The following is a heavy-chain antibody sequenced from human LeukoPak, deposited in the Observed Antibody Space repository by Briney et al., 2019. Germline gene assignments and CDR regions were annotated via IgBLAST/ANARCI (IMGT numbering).Heavy chain of an antibody. D-gene: IGHD6-13*01. CDR3: ARDARGAAAAYDAFDL. CDR2: MNPNSGNT. V-gene: IGHV1-8*01. CDR1: GFTFTSHD. Sequence: ASVKVSCKASGFTFTSHDFNWVRQATGQGLEWMGWMNPNSGNTGYAQKFQGRVTMTRDTSLSTAYMELSSLRSEDTAMYYCARDARGAAAAYDAFDLWGQGTVVTVSS. J-gene: IGHJ3*01.